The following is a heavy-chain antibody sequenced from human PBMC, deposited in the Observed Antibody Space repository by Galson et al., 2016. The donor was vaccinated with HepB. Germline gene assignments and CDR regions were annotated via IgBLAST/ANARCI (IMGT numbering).Heavy chain of an antibody. D-gene: IGHD7-27*01. Sequence: QSGADVKKPGESLKISCKGSGYNFATYWIGWVRHMPGKGLEWMGIIYPGDSDTRYSPSFQGQVTISADKSINTAYLQWSGLKASDSAIYYCARRLNWGSRWYVDLWGRGTLVTVSS. CDR2: IYPGDSDT. J-gene: IGHJ2*01. CDR1: GYNFATYW. CDR3: ARRLNWGSRWYVDL. V-gene: IGHV5-51*01.